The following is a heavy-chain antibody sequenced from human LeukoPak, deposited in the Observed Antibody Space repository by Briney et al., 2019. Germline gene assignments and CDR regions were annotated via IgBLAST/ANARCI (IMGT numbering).Heavy chain of an antibody. V-gene: IGHV3-11*01. CDR2: ISSSGSTI. J-gene: IGHJ4*02. D-gene: IGHD2-15*01. CDR1: GFTFSDYY. CDR3: AREVVVAASDY. Sequence: GGSLRLSCAASGFTFSDYYMSWIRQAPGKGLEWVSYISSSGSTIYYADSVKGRFTISRDNTKNSLYLQMNSLRAEDTAVYYCAREVVVAASDYWGQGTLVTVSS.